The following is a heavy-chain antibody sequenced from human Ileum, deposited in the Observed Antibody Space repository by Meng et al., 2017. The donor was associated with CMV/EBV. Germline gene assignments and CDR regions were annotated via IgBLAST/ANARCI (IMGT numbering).Heavy chain of an antibody. CDR2: IIPVFGTP. Sequence: SAKVSCKASGGTFGSYAFSWVRQAPGQGLEWMGGIIPVFGTPNYAQKFQGRVTVTTDESTGTVYMDLSSLRSEDTAVYYCARARYYYDSSGYYSAFDIWGQGTMVTVSS. J-gene: IGHJ3*02. V-gene: IGHV1-69*05. CDR1: GGTFGSYA. CDR3: ARARYYYDSSGYYSAFDI. D-gene: IGHD3-22*01.